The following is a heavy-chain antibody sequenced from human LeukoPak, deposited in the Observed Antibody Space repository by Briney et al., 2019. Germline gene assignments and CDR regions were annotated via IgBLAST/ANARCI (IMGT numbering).Heavy chain of an antibody. V-gene: IGHV4-34*01. CDR3: ARFRKVDYYDSSGTFDY. J-gene: IGHJ4*02. D-gene: IGHD3-22*01. CDR1: GGSFSGYY. CDR2: INHSGST. Sequence: SETLSLTCAVYGGSFSGYYWSWIRQPPGKGLEWIREINHSGSTNYNPSLKSRVTISVDTSKNQFSLKLSSVTAADTAVYYCARFRKVDYYDSSGTFDYWGQGTLVTVSS.